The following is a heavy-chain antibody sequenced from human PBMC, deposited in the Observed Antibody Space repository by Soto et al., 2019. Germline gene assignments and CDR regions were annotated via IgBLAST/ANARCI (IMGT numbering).Heavy chain of an antibody. CDR3: ARVREITSTFYYYYAMDV. Sequence: QVQLQQWGAGLLKPSETLSLTCAVYGGSFSGYYWSWIRKPPGRGLEWIGEINHSGSSNYNPSLKSRVTISVDTSKNQFSLKLSSVTAADTAVYYCARVREITSTFYYYYAMDVWGQGTTVTVSS. D-gene: IGHD1-26*01. CDR2: INHSGSS. V-gene: IGHV4-34*01. CDR1: GGSFSGYY. J-gene: IGHJ6*02.